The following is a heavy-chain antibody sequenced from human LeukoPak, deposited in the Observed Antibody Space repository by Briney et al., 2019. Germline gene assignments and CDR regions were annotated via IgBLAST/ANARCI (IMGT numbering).Heavy chain of an antibody. D-gene: IGHD3-22*01. CDR1: GFTFSSYA. Sequence: GGSLRLSCAASGFTFSSYAMSWVRQAPGKGLEWVSAISGSGGSTYYADSVKGRFTISRDNSKNTLYLQMNSLRAEDTAVYYCAKKVGYYYESSGYYPNYFDYWGQGTLVTVSS. CDR3: AKKVGYYYESSGYYPNYFDY. J-gene: IGHJ4*02. CDR2: ISGSGGST. V-gene: IGHV3-23*01.